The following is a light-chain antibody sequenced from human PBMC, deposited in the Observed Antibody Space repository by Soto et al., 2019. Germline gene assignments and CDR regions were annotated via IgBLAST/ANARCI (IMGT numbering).Light chain of an antibody. CDR3: QQYNSYSTWT. CDR1: QSISSW. J-gene: IGKJ1*01. Sequence: DIQMTQSPSTLSASVRDRVTITCRASQSISSWLAWYQQKPGKAPKLLIYDASSLESGVPSRFSGSGSGTEFTLTISSLQPDDFATYYCQQYNSYSTWTFGQGTRWIS. CDR2: DAS. V-gene: IGKV1-5*01.